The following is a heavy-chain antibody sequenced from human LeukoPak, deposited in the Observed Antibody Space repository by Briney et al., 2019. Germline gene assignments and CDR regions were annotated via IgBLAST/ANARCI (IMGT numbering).Heavy chain of an antibody. D-gene: IGHD6-19*01. CDR2: ISGSGGST. CDR1: GFTFSSYA. J-gene: IGHJ6*03. CDR3: AKQIAVAGRYYYYYYYMDV. Sequence: GGSLRLSCAASGFTFSSYAMSWVCQAPGKGLEWVSAISGSGGSTYYADSVKGRFTISRDNSKNTLYLQMNSLRAEDTAVYYCAKQIAVAGRYYYYYYYMDVWGKGTTVTVSS. V-gene: IGHV3-23*01.